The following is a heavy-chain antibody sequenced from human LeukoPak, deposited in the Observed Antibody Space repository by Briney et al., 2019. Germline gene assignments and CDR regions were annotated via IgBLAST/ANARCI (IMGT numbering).Heavy chain of an antibody. D-gene: IGHD5-18*01. V-gene: IGHV4-4*09. CDR2: IHTSGST. Sequence: SETLSLTCTVSGGSISTYYWGWIRQPPGKGLEWIGYIHTSGSTDYNPSLKSRVTISVDTSKNQFSLKVRSVTAADTAVYYCARQGLDTADCCYMDVWGKGTTVNVSS. CDR3: ARQGLDTADCCYMDV. J-gene: IGHJ6*03. CDR1: GGSISTYY.